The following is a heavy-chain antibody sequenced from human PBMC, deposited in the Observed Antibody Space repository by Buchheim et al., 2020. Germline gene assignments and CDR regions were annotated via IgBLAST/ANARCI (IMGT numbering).Heavy chain of an antibody. CDR2: INHSGST. CDR1: GGSFSGYY. Sequence: QVQLQQWGAGLLKPSETLSLTCAVYGGSFSGYYWSWICQPPGKGLEWIGEINHSGSTNYNPSLKSRVTISVETSKNKFSLMLSSVTAADTAVYYCARVSVAGQNYWGQGTL. J-gene: IGHJ4*02. D-gene: IGHD6-19*01. V-gene: IGHV4-34*01. CDR3: ARVSVAGQNY.